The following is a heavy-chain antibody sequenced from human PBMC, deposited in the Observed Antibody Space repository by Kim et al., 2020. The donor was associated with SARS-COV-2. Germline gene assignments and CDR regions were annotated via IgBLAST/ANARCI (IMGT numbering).Heavy chain of an antibody. D-gene: IGHD2-15*01. Sequence: GYADSVKGRFTISRDNAKNSLYLQMNSLRAEDTALYYCAKEVVTLDAFDIWGQGTMVTVSS. CDR3: AKEVVTLDAFDI. V-gene: IGHV3-9*01. J-gene: IGHJ3*02.